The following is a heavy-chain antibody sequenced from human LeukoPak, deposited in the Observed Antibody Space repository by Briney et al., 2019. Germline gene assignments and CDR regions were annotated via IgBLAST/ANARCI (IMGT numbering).Heavy chain of an antibody. Sequence: ASVTVSCTVSGYTLTELSMHWVRQAPGQGLEWMGIINPSGGSTSYAQKFQGRVTMTRDTSTSTVYMELSSLRSEDTAVYYCARDSPNEAAADILDYWGQGTLVTVSS. V-gene: IGHV1-46*01. CDR2: INPSGGST. CDR1: GYTLTELS. D-gene: IGHD6-13*01. CDR3: ARDSPNEAAADILDY. J-gene: IGHJ4*02.